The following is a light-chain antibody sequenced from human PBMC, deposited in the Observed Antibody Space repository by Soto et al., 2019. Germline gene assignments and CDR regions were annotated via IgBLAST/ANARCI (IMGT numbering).Light chain of an antibody. V-gene: IGKV3-15*01. Sequence: DTVMTQSPATLSVSPGERATVSCTASQSLSSNLAWYQQKPGQAPRLLIIGASERVTGIPARFSGSGSGTEFTLSISSLQSDDLAVYYCQQYNTWPGTFGQGTKVEVK. CDR1: QSLSSN. CDR2: GAS. J-gene: IGKJ1*01. CDR3: QQYNTWPGT.